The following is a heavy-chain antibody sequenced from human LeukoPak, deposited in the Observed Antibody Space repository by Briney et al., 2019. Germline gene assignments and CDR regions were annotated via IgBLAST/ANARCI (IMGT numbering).Heavy chain of an antibody. V-gene: IGHV3-30*02. CDR3: VNSGFDP. J-gene: IGHJ5*02. CDR1: GFTFSSYG. Sequence: GGSLRLSCAASGFTFSSYGMHWVRQAPGKGLEWVAFIRYDGSNKYYADSVKGRFTISRDNFKNTLYLQMNSLRVEDTALYYCVNSGFDPWGQGTLVTVSS. D-gene: IGHD3-10*01. CDR2: IRYDGSNK.